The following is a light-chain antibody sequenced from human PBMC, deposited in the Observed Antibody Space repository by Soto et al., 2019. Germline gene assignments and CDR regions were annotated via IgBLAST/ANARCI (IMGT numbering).Light chain of an antibody. Sequence: DIQLTQSPSSLSASLGDRVTITCRASQTVKNYLNWYQQRSGEAPQLLIYAAFNLQSGVPSRFSGSGSGTDFTLTISSLQFEDFATYYCQQSYGGPPTFGQGTKVEI. V-gene: IGKV1-39*01. CDR3: QQSYGGPPT. J-gene: IGKJ1*01. CDR1: QTVKNY. CDR2: AAF.